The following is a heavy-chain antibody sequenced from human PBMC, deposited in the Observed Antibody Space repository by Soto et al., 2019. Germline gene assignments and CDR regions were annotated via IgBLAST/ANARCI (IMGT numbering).Heavy chain of an antibody. CDR1: GGSISSGGYY. J-gene: IGHJ6*02. CDR3: ARDPDTAMSVGWGIPRTYGMDV. D-gene: IGHD5-18*01. V-gene: IGHV4-31*03. Sequence: QVQLQESGPGLVKPSQTLSLTCTVSGGSISSGGYYWSWIRQHPGKGLEWIGYIYYSGSTYYNPPLKSRVTISVDTSKNQFSLKLSSVTAADTAVYYCARDPDTAMSVGWGIPRTYGMDVWGQGTTVTVSS. CDR2: IYYSGST.